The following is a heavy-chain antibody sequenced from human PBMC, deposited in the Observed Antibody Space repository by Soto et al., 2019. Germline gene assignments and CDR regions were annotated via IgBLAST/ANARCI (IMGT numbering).Heavy chain of an antibody. Sequence: QVQLVQSGAEVKKPGASVKVSCKASGYTFTGNYIPWVRQAPGQGPEWMAWINPRSGGTDYAQKFQGQVTITRDTSITTAYLDLSRLTSDDTSMYYCVRGGGVDVVTPTRVVCNYWGQGTLLTFSS. D-gene: IGHD2-21*02. CDR3: VRGGGVDVVTPTRVVCNY. CDR2: INPRSGGT. J-gene: IGHJ4*02. CDR1: GYTFTGNY. V-gene: IGHV1-2*02.